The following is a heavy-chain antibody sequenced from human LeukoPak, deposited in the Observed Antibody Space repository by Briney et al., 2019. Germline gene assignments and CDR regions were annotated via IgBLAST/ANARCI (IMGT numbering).Heavy chain of an antibody. CDR3: ARGGPYYFDSDEY. J-gene: IGHJ4*02. CDR1: GFTFSSYW. CDR2: IKQDGSEK. Sequence: GGSLRLSCAASGFTFSSYWMSWVRQAPGKGLEWVANIKQDGSEKYYVDSVKGRFTISRDNAKNSLYLQMNSLRAEDTAVYYCARGGPYYFDSDEYWGQGTLVTVSS. V-gene: IGHV3-7*01. D-gene: IGHD3-22*01.